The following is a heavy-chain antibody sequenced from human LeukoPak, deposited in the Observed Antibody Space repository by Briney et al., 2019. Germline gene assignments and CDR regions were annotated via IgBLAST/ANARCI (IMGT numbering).Heavy chain of an antibody. CDR1: GFTFSSYW. V-gene: IGHV3-7*01. CDR2: IKQDGSEK. J-gene: IGHJ4*02. D-gene: IGHD1-26*01. CDR3: ARRRYSGSSQHFDY. Sequence: GGSLRLSCAASGFTFSSYWMSLVRQAPGKGLEGVANIKQDGSEKYYVDSVKGRFTISRDNAKNSLYLQMNSLRAEDTAIYYCARRRYSGSSQHFDYWGQGTLVTVSS.